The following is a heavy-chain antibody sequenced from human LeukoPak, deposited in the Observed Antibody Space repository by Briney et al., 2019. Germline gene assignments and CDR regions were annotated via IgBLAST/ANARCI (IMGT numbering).Heavy chain of an antibody. CDR3: GRDKGYSVYQ. V-gene: IGHV3-64*04. Sequence: GGSLRLSCAASGFTFSSTAMHWVRQAPGKGLECVSAINGDGGTTSYADSVSGRFTISRDNAKNTVYLQMNSLKAEDTSVYYCGRDKGYSVYQWGQGTLVTVSS. J-gene: IGHJ4*02. D-gene: IGHD5/OR15-5a*01. CDR2: INGDGGTT. CDR1: GFTFSSTA.